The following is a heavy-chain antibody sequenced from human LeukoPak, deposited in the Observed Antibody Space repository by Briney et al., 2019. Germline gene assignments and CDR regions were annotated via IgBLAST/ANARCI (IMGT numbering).Heavy chain of an antibody. Sequence: GGSLRLSCAASGFTFSSYSMNWVRQAPGKGLEWVSSISSSSSYIYYADSVKGRFTISRDNAKNSLYLQMNSLRAEDTAVYYCARALDYGDYFWGAFDIWGQGTMVTVSS. D-gene: IGHD4-17*01. J-gene: IGHJ3*02. CDR3: ARALDYGDYFWGAFDI. CDR2: ISSSSSYI. CDR1: GFTFSSYS. V-gene: IGHV3-21*01.